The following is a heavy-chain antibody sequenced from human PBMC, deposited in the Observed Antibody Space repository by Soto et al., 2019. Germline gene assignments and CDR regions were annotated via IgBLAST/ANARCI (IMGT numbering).Heavy chain of an antibody. Sequence: ASVKVSCKASGYTFTSYGISWVRQAPGQGLEWMGWISAYNGNTNYAQKLQGRVTMTTDTSTSTAYMELRSLRSDDTAVYYFAVYCSGGSCSTYYYYGMDVWGQGTTVTVSS. D-gene: IGHD2-15*01. CDR2: ISAYNGNT. CDR3: AVYCSGGSCSTYYYYGMDV. J-gene: IGHJ6*02. CDR1: GYTFTSYG. V-gene: IGHV1-18*01.